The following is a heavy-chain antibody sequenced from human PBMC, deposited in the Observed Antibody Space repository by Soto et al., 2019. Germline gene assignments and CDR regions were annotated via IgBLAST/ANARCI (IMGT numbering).Heavy chain of an antibody. J-gene: IGHJ6*02. V-gene: IGHV1-69*12. D-gene: IGHD4-17*01. CDR2: IIPIFGTA. Sequence: QAQLVQSGAEVKKPGSSVKVSCKASGGTFSSYAISWVRQAPGQGLEWMGGIIPIFGTANYAQKFQGRVTITADESTSTAYMVLSSLRSEDTEVYYGARVGYGGNSGSDYYYYYGMDVWGQGTTVTVSS. CDR3: ARVGYGGNSGSDYYYYYGMDV. CDR1: GGTFSSYA.